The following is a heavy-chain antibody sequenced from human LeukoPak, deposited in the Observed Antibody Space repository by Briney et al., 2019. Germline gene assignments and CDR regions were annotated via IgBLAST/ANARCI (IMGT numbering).Heavy chain of an antibody. D-gene: IGHD6-6*01. V-gene: IGHV3-11*04. CDR3: ARVLGYSGSSYYYYYMDV. CDR2: ISSSGSTT. Sequence: PGGSLRLSCTASGFTFSDYYMSWIRQAPGKGLEWISYISSSGSTTYYADSVKVRFTVSRDIDKNSLYLQMNRLRADDTAVYYCARVLGYSGSSYYYYYMDVWGKGTTVTVSS. CDR1: GFTFSDYY. J-gene: IGHJ6*03.